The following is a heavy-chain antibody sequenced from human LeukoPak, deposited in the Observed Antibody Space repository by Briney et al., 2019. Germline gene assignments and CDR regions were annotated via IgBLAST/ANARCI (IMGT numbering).Heavy chain of an antibody. CDR2: IIPIFGTA. J-gene: IGHJ5*02. CDR1: GGTFSSYA. V-gene: IGHV1-69*06. CDR3: ARGCSSTSCYDRRRWFDP. D-gene: IGHD2-2*01. Sequence: ASVKVSCKASGGTFSSYAISWVRQAPGQGLEWMGGIIPIFGTANYAQKFQGRVTITADKSTSTAYMELSSLRSEDTAVCYCARGCSSTSCYDRRRWFDPWGQGTLVTVSS.